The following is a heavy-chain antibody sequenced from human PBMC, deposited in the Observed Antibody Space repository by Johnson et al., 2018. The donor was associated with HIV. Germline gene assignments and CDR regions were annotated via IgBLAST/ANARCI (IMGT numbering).Heavy chain of an antibody. Sequence: VQLVESGGGLVQPGGSLRVSCAASGFTFDDYGMSWVRQAPGKGLEWVSGINWNGGSIGYADSVKGRFTISRDNAKNSLFLQMNSLRAEDTAVYYCAYSGSYYSAFDIWGQGTMVTVSS. CDR1: GFTFDDYG. V-gene: IGHV3-20*04. J-gene: IGHJ3*02. CDR2: INWNGGSI. D-gene: IGHD1-26*01. CDR3: AYSGSYYSAFDI.